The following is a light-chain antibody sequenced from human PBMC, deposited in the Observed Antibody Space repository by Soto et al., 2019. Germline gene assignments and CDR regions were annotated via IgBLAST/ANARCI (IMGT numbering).Light chain of an antibody. CDR2: QDN. J-gene: IGLJ1*01. CDR3: QSADFNSASYV. Sequence: SYELTQPPSVSVSPGQTARITCSGKALPKQYVYWYQQRPGQAPVLVIYQDNKRPSGIPERFSCSTSGTTVTFAITGVQEEDEADYYWQSADFNSASYVFGSGTKVTVL. V-gene: IGLV3-25*02. CDR1: ALPKQY.